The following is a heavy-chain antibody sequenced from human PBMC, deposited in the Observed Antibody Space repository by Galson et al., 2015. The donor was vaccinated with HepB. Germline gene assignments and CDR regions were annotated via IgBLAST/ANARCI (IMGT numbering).Heavy chain of an antibody. Sequence: PALVKPTQTLTLTCTFSGFSLSTSGVGVGWLRQPPGKALEWLALIYWDDDRRYSPSLKSRLTITKDTSKNQVVLTMTNMDPVDTATYYCAHIRPGRHALDAFDIWGQGTMVTVSS. V-gene: IGHV2-5*02. CDR1: GFSLSTSGVG. CDR3: AHIRPGRHALDAFDI. D-gene: IGHD1-26*01. J-gene: IGHJ3*02. CDR2: IYWDDDR.